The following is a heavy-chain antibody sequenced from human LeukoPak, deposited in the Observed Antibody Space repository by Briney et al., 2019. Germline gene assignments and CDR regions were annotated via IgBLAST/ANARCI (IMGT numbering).Heavy chain of an antibody. J-gene: IGHJ4*02. V-gene: IGHV1-3*01. CDR2: INAGNGNT. CDR3: ARVIDRDDYNRFFDY. CDR1: GYSFSTYT. Sequence: ASVKVSCKASGYSFSTYTMHWVRQAPGQRLEWMGWINAGNGNTKYSQNFQGRVTITRDTSANTAYMEMSSLRSEDTAVYYCARVIDRDDYNRFFDYWGQGTLVSVSS. D-gene: IGHD5-24*01.